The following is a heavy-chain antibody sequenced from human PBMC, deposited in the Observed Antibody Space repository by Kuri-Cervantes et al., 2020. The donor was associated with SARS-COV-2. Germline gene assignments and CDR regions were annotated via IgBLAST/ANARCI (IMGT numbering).Heavy chain of an antibody. V-gene: IGHV4-39*07. CDR2: IYYSGST. D-gene: IGHD5-18*01. CDR1: GGSISSSSYY. Sequence: SETLSLTCTVSGGSISSSSYYWGWIRQPPGKGLEWIGSIYYSGSTYYNPSLKSRVTISVDTSKNQFSLKLSSVTAADTAVYYCAVRGYSYREYWGQGTLVTVSS. CDR3: AVRGYSYREY. J-gene: IGHJ4*02.